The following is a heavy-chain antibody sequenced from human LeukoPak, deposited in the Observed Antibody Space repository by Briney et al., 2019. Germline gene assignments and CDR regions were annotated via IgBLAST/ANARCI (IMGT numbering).Heavy chain of an antibody. V-gene: IGHV1-2*04. Sequence: GASVKVSCKASGYTFTGYYMHWVRQAPGQGLEWMGWNNPNSGGTNYAQKFQGWVTMTRDTSISTAYMELSRLRSDDTAVYYCARTTFSYYYDSSGYSHAFDIWGQGTMVTVSS. CDR1: GYTFTGYY. J-gene: IGHJ3*02. CDR2: NNPNSGGT. CDR3: ARTTFSYYYDSSGYSHAFDI. D-gene: IGHD3-22*01.